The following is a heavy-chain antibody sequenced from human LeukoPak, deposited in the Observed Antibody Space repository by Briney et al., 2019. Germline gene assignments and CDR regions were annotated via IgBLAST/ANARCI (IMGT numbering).Heavy chain of an antibody. Sequence: GASVKVSCKASGYTFTGYYMHWVRQAPGQGLEWMGWINPNSGGTNYAQKFQGRVTMTRDTSISTAYMELSRLRSDDTAVYYCAREPGSVGMILLGYTYYGMDVWGQGTTVTVSS. V-gene: IGHV1-2*02. D-gene: IGHD3-9*01. J-gene: IGHJ6*02. CDR2: INPNSGGT. CDR1: GYTFTGYY. CDR3: AREPGSVGMILLGYTYYGMDV.